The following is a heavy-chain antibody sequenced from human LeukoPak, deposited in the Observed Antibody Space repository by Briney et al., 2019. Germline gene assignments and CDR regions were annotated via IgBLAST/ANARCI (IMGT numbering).Heavy chain of an antibody. CDR3: ARDGFWYSDY. CDR2: IWYDGSNT. V-gene: IGHV3-33*01. Sequence: GRSLRLSCAASGFTFNSYGMHWVRQAPGKGLEWVAVIWYDGSNTYYADSVKGRFTISRDNAKNSLYLQMNSLRAEDTAVYYCARDGFWYSDYWGQGTLVTVSS. CDR1: GFTFNSYG. D-gene: IGHD6-13*01. J-gene: IGHJ4*02.